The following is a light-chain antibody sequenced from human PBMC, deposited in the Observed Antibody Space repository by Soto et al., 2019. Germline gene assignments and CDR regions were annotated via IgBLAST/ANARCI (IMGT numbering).Light chain of an antibody. CDR1: QSVRSN. V-gene: IGKV3-15*01. Sequence: EIVMTQFPATLSVSPGAIATLSCRASQSVRSNLAWYQQKPGQAPMRLIYVASTRATGIPASFSGSGSGTEFTLTISGLQSEDFAVYYCRHYNNCRLTVGGGPEVDIK. J-gene: IGKJ4*01. CDR2: VAS. CDR3: RHYNNCRLT.